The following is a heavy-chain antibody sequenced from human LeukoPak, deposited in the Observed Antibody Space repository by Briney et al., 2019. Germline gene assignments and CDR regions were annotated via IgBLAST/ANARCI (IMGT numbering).Heavy chain of an antibody. CDR2: INHSGST. CDR1: GGSFSGYY. V-gene: IGHV4-34*01. D-gene: IGHD3-9*01. J-gene: IGHJ3*02. CDR3: ARAPRIRAHWLLRTHDAFDI. Sequence: SETLSLTCAVYGGSFSGYYWSWIRQPPGKGLEWIGEINHSGSTNYNPSLKSRVTISVDTSKNQFSLKLSSVTAADTAVYYCARAPRIRAHWLLRTHDAFDIWGQGTMVTVSS.